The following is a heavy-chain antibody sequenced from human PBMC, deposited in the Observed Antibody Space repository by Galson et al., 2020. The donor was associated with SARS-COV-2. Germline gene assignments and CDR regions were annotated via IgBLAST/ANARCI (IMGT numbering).Heavy chain of an antibody. CDR3: AREPHVAYDYDGSRACDI. CDR2: INPNSGGT. Sequence: ASVPVSCKASGYTFTGYYMNWVRQAPGQGLEWMGWINPNSGGTNNAQKFQGRVTMTRDTSISTAYMELSRLRSDDTAVYYCAREPHVAYDYDGSRACDIWGQGAIVTFSS. V-gene: IGHV1-2*02. CDR1: GYTFTGYY. J-gene: IGHJ3*02. D-gene: IGHD3-22*01.